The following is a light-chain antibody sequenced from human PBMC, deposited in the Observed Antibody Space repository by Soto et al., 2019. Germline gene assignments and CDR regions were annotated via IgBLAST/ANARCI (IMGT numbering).Light chain of an antibody. CDR2: AAS. V-gene: IGKV1-39*01. J-gene: IGKJ1*01. CDR1: QSISSY. Sequence: DIQMTQSPSSLSASVGDRVTITCRASQSISSYLNWYQQKPGKAPKLLIYAASSLQSGVPSRFSGSGSGTDFTLTISSLQPEDFATYYCQQSYSTPQRTFGQGTKVDIK. CDR3: QQSYSTPQRT.